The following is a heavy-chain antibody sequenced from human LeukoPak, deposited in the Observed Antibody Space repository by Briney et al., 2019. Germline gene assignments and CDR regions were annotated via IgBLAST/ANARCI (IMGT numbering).Heavy chain of an antibody. V-gene: IGHV3-23*01. CDR3: AYYCGGDCHSGAY. D-gene: IGHD2-21*01. Sequence: GGSLRLSCTASGFTFSSYAMTWVRQAPGKGLEWVSAISGNGGSAYYADSVKGRFTISRDNSKNTLYLQMNSLRAEDTAVYYCAYYCGGDCHSGAYWGQGTLVTVSS. CDR1: GFTFSSYA. J-gene: IGHJ4*02. CDR2: ISGNGGSA.